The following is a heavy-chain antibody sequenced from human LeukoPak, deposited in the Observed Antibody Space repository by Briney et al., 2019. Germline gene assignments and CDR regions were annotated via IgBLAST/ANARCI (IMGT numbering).Heavy chain of an antibody. D-gene: IGHD3-22*01. CDR1: GGSISSNNW. Sequence: SETLSLTCAVSGGSISSNNWWSWVRQPPGKGLGWIGEIYHSGSTNYNPSLKSRVTISVDKSKNQFSLKLSSVTAADTAVYYCATYYDSSGYKLDYWGQGTLVTVFS. J-gene: IGHJ4*02. V-gene: IGHV4-4*02. CDR3: ATYYDSSGYKLDY. CDR2: IYHSGST.